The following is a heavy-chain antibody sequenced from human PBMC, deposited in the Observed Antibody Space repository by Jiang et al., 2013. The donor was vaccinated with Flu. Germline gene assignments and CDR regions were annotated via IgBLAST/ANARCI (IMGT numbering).Heavy chain of an antibody. J-gene: IGHJ6*02. CDR2: SILVTLQT. D-gene: IGHD6-19*01. CDR1: YSFTSYW. V-gene: IGHV5-51*01. Sequence: YSFTSYWISWVXQMPEGLEWMGSSILVTLQTRYSPSFQGQVTISADKSISTAYLQWSSLKTSDTAVYYCAKHWAHSSSGSNVYYFAMDVWGQGTTVTVSS. CDR3: AKHWAHSSSGSNVYYFAMDV.